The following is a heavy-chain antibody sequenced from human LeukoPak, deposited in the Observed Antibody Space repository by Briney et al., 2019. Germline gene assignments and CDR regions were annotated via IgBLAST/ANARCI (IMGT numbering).Heavy chain of an antibody. D-gene: IGHD6-19*01. CDR1: GFAVSNSY. J-gene: IGHJ4*02. Sequence: GGSLRLSCAASGFAVSNSYMTWVRQAPGKGLEWVSVMYSSGSPYYADFVKGRFTISRDNSKNTLYLQMNSVRPEDTAVYYCARPVSGWYWFDNWGQGSLVTVSS. V-gene: IGHV3-66*03. CDR2: MYSSGSP. CDR3: ARPVSGWYWFDN.